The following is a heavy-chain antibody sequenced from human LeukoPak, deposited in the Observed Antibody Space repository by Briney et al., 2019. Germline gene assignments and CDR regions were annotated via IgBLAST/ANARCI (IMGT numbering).Heavy chain of an antibody. D-gene: IGHD3-16*01. CDR3: AKRIGGVNSFDH. CDR1: GFTFSSYA. Sequence: GGSLRLSCAGSGFTFSSYAMSWVRQAPGKALEWVSVISGSSDTTYYADSVKGRFIISRDNSKNTLYLQMNSLRAEDTAVYYCAKRIGGVNSFDHWGQGTLVTVSS. J-gene: IGHJ4*02. CDR2: ISGSSDTT. V-gene: IGHV3-23*01.